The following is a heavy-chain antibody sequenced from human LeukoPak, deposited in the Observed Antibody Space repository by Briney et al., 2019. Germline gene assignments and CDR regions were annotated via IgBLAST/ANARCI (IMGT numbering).Heavy chain of an antibody. CDR2: IYYSGST. Sequence: SETLSLXCTVSGGSSSSYYWSWIRQPPGKGLEWIGYIYYSGSTNYNPSLKSRVTISVDTSKNQFSLKLSSVTAADTAVYYCARADSGSPRSWGQGTLVTVSS. D-gene: IGHD1-26*01. CDR3: ARADSGSPRS. J-gene: IGHJ5*02. CDR1: GGSSSSYY. V-gene: IGHV4-59*01.